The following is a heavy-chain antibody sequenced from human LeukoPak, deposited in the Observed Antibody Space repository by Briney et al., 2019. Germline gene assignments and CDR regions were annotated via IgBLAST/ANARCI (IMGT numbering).Heavy chain of an antibody. V-gene: IGHV1-69*04. Sequence: GASVKVSCKASGGTFSSYAISWVRQAPGQGLEWMGRIIPILGIANYAQKFQGRVTITADKSTSTAYMELSSLRSEDTAVYYCVRDPTYYYDSSGPGVDYWGQGTLVTVSS. J-gene: IGHJ4*02. D-gene: IGHD3-22*01. CDR1: GGTFSSYA. CDR2: IIPILGIA. CDR3: VRDPTYYYDSSGPGVDY.